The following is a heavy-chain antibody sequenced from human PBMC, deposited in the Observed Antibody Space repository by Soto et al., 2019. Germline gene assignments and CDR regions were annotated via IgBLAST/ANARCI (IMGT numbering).Heavy chain of an antibody. V-gene: IGHV4-59*01. J-gene: IGHJ6*03. Sequence: LSETLSLTCTVSGGSISSYYWSWIRQPPGKGLEWIGYIYYSGSTNYNPSLKSRVTISVDTSKNQFSLKLSSVTAADTAVYYCARGAAVAGTRYYYYYMDVWGKGTTVTVSS. CDR3: ARGAAVAGTRYYYYYMDV. D-gene: IGHD6-19*01. CDR2: IYYSGST. CDR1: GGSISSYY.